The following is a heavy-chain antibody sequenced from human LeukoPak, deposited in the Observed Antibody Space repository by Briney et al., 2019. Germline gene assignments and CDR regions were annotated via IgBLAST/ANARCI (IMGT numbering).Heavy chain of an antibody. CDR1: GFTFSSYA. CDR2: ISGSGGST. CDR3: ATLTLDIATVNFDY. Sequence: GGSLRLSCAASGFTFSSYAMSWVRQAPGKGLEWVSAISGSGGSTYYADSVKGRFTISRDDSKNTLYLQMNSLRAEDTAVYYCATLTLDIATVNFDYWGQGTLVTVSS. D-gene: IGHD4-11*01. V-gene: IGHV3-23*01. J-gene: IGHJ4*02.